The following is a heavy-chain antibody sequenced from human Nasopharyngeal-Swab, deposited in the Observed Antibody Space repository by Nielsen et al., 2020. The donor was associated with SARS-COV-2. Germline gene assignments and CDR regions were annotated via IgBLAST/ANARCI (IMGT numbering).Heavy chain of an antibody. CDR3: ARGRFLEHYHYMDV. Sequence: VRQMPGKGLEWMGRIDPSDSYTNYSPSFQGHVTISADKSISTAYLQWSSLKASDTAMYYCARGRFLEHYHYMDVWGKGTTVTVSS. D-gene: IGHD3-3*01. CDR2: IDPSDSYT. J-gene: IGHJ6*03. V-gene: IGHV5-10-1*01.